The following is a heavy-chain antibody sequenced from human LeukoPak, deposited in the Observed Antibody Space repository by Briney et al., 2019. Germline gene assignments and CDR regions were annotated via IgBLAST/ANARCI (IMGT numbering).Heavy chain of an antibody. CDR3: ARTMYYYGSGDSDY. V-gene: IGHV4-59*01. Sequence: SETLSLTCTVSGGSISSYYWSWIRQPPGKGLEWIGYIYYSGSTNYNPSLKSRVTISVDTSKNQFSPKLSSVTAADTAVYYCARTMYYYGSGDSDYWGQGTLVTVSS. J-gene: IGHJ4*02. D-gene: IGHD3-10*01. CDR2: IYYSGST. CDR1: GGSISSYY.